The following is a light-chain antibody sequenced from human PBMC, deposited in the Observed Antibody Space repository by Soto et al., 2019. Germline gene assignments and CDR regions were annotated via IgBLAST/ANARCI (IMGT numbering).Light chain of an antibody. CDR3: QAYDYSLTSFV. J-gene: IGLJ3*02. V-gene: IGLV1-40*01. CDR1: NSNLGAGYD. CDR2: GNR. Sequence: QSVLTQPPSVSGAPGQRVTISCTGNNSNLGAGYDVHWYQQLPGASPKLVIFGNRNRPSGVPERFSGSKSGTSASLVITGLQVEDEADYYCQAYDYSLTSFVFGGGTKLTVL.